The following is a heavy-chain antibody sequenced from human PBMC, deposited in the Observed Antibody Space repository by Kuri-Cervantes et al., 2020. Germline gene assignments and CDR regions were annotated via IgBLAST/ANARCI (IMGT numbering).Heavy chain of an antibody. J-gene: IGHJ4*02. CDR1: GFTFSSYV. CDR2: ISGSGGST. CDR3: AKVHIYAPRITMVRGVISKYYFDY. D-gene: IGHD3-10*01. Sequence: GVLKISCAASGFTFSSYVMSWVRQAPGKGLEWVSAISGSGGSTYYADSVKGRFTISRDNSKNTLYLQMNSLRAEDTAVYYCAKVHIYAPRITMVRGVISKYYFDYWGQGTRVTVSS. V-gene: IGHV3-23*01.